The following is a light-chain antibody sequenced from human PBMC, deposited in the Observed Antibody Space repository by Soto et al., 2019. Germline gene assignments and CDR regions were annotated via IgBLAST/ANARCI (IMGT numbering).Light chain of an antibody. CDR3: EQSYSTPYT. CDR1: QSISSW. V-gene: IGKV1-5*01. Sequence: DIHMTHAPSTLSASVVDRVTITCRASQSISSWLAWYQQKPGKAPKLLIYDASSLESGVPSRFSGSGSGTEFTLTISSLQPDDFATYYCEQSYSTPYTFGQGTKVDIK. J-gene: IGKJ2*01. CDR2: DAS.